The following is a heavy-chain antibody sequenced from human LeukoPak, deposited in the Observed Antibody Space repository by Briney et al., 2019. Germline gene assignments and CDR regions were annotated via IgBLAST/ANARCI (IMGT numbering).Heavy chain of an antibody. J-gene: IGHJ4*02. CDR1: GFTVSSNY. Sequence: GGSLRLSCAASGFTVSSNYMSWVRQAPGKGLEWVSVIYSGGSTYYADSVKGRFTISRDNSKNTLYLQMTSLRAEDTAVYYCAKYGSELYYSDYWGQGTLVTVSS. CDR3: AKYGSELYYSDY. V-gene: IGHV3-53*01. D-gene: IGHD3-10*01. CDR2: IYSGGST.